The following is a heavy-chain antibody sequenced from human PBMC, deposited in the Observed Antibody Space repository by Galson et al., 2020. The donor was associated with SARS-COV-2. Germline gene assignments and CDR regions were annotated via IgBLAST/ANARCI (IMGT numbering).Heavy chain of an antibody. CDR2: IKQDGSEK. CDR1: GFTFSSYW. V-gene: IGHV3-7*01. CDR3: ARDPYDILTGYFDY. J-gene: IGHJ4*02. Sequence: GESLKISCAAPGFTFSSYWMSWVRQAPGKGLEWVANIKQDGSEKYYVDSVKGRFTISRDNAKNSLYLQMNSLRAEDTAVYYCARDPYDILTGYFDYWGQGTLVTVSS. D-gene: IGHD3-9*01.